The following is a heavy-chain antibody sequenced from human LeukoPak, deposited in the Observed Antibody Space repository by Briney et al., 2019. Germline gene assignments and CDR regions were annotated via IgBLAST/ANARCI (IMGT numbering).Heavy chain of an antibody. Sequence: ASVKVSCKASGYTFTSYGISWVRQAPGQGLEWMGWISAYNGNTNYAQKLQGRVTMTTDTSTSTAYMELRSLRSDDTAVYYCARDPRHYCSSTSCYGCYYYMDVWGKGITVTVSS. D-gene: IGHD2-2*01. CDR3: ARDPRHYCSSTSCYGCYYYMDV. V-gene: IGHV1-18*01. CDR2: ISAYNGNT. J-gene: IGHJ6*03. CDR1: GYTFTSYG.